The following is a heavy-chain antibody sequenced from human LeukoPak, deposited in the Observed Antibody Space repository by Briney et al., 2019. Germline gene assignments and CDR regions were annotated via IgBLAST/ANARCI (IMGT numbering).Heavy chain of an antibody. CDR1: GFPFSSFA. Sequence: PGGSLRVSCAASGFPFSSFAMTWVRQAPGKGLEWVSGFDGNGPNTYYADSVKGRWTISRDNSRNTLYLEMNSLRPEDTAIYYCAKPRTTGLGWAQFDYWGQGSLVTVSS. D-gene: IGHD2-8*02. CDR2: FDGNGPNT. V-gene: IGHV3-23*01. CDR3: AKPRTTGLGWAQFDY. J-gene: IGHJ4*02.